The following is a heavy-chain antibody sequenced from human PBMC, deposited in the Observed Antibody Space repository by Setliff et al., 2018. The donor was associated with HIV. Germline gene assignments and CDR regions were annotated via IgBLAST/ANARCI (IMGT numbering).Heavy chain of an antibody. CDR1: GFTFNAFG. CDR2: IITSGTYK. V-gene: IGHV3-21*01. CDR3: ARRGNYLGDAFDI. D-gene: IGHD1-26*01. Sequence: DVRLVESGGGLVKPGGSLRLSCAASGFTFNAFGMNWVRQAPGKGLEWVSSIITSGTYKYYADSVKGRFTISRDNAKDSLYLQMNSLRAEDTAVYYCARRGNYLGDAFDIWGQGTMVTVSS. J-gene: IGHJ3*02.